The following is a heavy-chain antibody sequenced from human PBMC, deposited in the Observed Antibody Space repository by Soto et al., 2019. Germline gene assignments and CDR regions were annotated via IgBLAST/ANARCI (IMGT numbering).Heavy chain of an antibody. J-gene: IGHJ4*02. Sequence: SETLSLTCTVSRGSISSGGFYWSWIRQSPGKGLEWIGFIYANGNSYYNPSLKSRANISLDTSKNKFSLKISSVTVADTAVYYCARDGRSSGYYLDYWGQGTPVTVSS. CDR1: RGSISSGGFY. D-gene: IGHD3-22*01. CDR3: ARDGRSSGYYLDY. V-gene: IGHV4-31*03. CDR2: IYANGNS.